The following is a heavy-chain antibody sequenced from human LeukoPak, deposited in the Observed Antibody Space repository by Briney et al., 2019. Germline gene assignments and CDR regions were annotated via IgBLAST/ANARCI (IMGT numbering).Heavy chain of an antibody. CDR1: GFTFSGSA. CDR3: TTDRAAGFDP. CDR2: IRSKANSYAT. D-gene: IGHD2-15*01. V-gene: IGHV3-73*01. Sequence: GGSLRLSCAASGFTFSGSAMHWVRQASGKGLEWVGRIRSKANSYATAYAASVKGRFTISRDDSKNTAYLQMNSLKTEDTAVYYCTTDRAAGFDPWGQGTLVTVSS. J-gene: IGHJ5*02.